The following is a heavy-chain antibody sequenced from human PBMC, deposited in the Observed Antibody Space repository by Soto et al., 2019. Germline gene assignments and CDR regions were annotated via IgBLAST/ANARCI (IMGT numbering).Heavy chain of an antibody. CDR2: IKQDGSEK. Sequence: EVQLVESGGGLVQPGGPLRLSCAASGFTFSSYWMSWVRQAPVKGLEWVGNIKQDGSEKNYVDFMEGRFTISRDNAENSLYLQMNSLRAEDTAVYYCARIASAGRGWDVWGQGTTVVVSS. D-gene: IGHD6-13*01. J-gene: IGHJ6*02. V-gene: IGHV3-7*01. CDR3: ARIASAGRGWDV. CDR1: GFTFSSYW.